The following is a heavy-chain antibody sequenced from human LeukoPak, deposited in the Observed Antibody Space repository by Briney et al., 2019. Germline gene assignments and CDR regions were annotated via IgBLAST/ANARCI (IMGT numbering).Heavy chain of an antibody. CDR3: ARNSAVATSRSWFDP. D-gene: IGHD6-19*01. CDR2: AYYSGST. Sequence: PSETLSLTCSVFDGSISNYYWSWIRQPPGKGLEWIGYAYYSGSTTYNPSLESRVTISVDTSENQFSLKLTAVTAADTAVYYCARNSAVATSRSWFDPWGQGTLVTVSS. V-gene: IGHV4-59*08. CDR1: DGSISNYY. J-gene: IGHJ5*02.